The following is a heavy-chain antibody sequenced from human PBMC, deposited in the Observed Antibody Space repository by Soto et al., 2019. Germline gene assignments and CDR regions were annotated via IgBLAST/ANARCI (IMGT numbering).Heavy chain of an antibody. J-gene: IGHJ6*02. CDR3: ARAGEYYDILTGLGAVDV. D-gene: IGHD3-9*01. Sequence: PGGSLRLSCAASGFIFSDYYMNWIRQAPGKGLQWVSYISGSGNTIYYADSVKGRSTISRDNAKKSVYLQMNSLRVEDTAVYYCARAGEYYDILTGLGAVDVWGQGTTVTVSS. CDR2: ISGSGNTI. CDR1: GFIFSDYY. V-gene: IGHV3-11*01.